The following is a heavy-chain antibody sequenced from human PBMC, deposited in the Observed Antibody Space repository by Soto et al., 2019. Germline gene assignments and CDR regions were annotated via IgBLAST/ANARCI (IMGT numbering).Heavy chain of an antibody. V-gene: IGHV3-11*06. CDR1: GFIVIDYY. CDR3: ATAFGSYSLESFQD. Sequence: GGPLSLSCTASGFIVIDYYMSWIRQAPGKGREWIAYISSSRTYINYADSVKGRFTISRDNAENTVYLQMNSLRIDDTAVYFCATAFGSYSLESFQDWGQGYQVTLSS. D-gene: IGHD1-26*01. J-gene: IGHJ1*01. CDR2: ISSSRTYI.